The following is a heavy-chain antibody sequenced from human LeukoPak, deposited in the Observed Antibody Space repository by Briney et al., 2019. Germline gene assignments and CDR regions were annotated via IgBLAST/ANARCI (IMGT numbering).Heavy chain of an antibody. D-gene: IGHD3-22*01. V-gene: IGHV3-30*02. J-gene: IGHJ4*02. Sequence: SGGSLRLSCAASGFTFSNYGMHWVRQPPGKGLEWVAFIRSDGSDRYYAASVKGRFTISRDNSKNTLWLQMNSLRAEDTAVYYCAKHDSSSDFWGQGTLVTVSS. CDR1: GFTFSNYG. CDR3: AKHDSSSDF. CDR2: IRSDGSDR.